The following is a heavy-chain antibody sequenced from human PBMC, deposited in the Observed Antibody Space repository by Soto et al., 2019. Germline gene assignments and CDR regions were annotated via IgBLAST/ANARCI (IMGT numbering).Heavy chain of an antibody. D-gene: IGHD2-2*01. CDR3: ARRGVPAAAITGPFDY. Sequence: SVKVSCKASGGTFSSYAISWVRQAPGQGLEWMGGIIPIFGTANYAQKFQGRVTITADESTSTAYMELSSLRSEDTAVYYCARRGVPAAAITGPFDYWGQGTLVTVA. V-gene: IGHV1-69*13. CDR2: IIPIFGTA. J-gene: IGHJ4*02. CDR1: GGTFSSYA.